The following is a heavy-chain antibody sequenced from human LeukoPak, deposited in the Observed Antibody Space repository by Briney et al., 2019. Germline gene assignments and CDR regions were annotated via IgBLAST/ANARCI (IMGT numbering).Heavy chain of an antibody. CDR3: AREDILTGYDL. CDR2: IDPSDSYI. Sequence: GESLKISCKGSGSSFTSYWISWVRQLPGKGLEWMGRIDPSDSYINYSPSFQGHVTISVDKSLSTAYLQWSSLKASDTAMYYCAREDILTGYDLWGQGTLVTVSS. D-gene: IGHD3-9*01. V-gene: IGHV5-10-1*01. CDR1: GSSFTSYW. J-gene: IGHJ4*02.